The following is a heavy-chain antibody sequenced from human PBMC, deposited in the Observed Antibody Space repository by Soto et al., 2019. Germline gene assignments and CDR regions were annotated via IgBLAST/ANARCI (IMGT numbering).Heavy chain of an antibody. CDR1: GDSISISSYY. CDR2: MYYSGST. V-gene: IGHV4-39*01. CDR3: AAXLIAGATPYYFEY. D-gene: IGHD1-20*01. J-gene: IGHJ4*01. Sequence: SETLSLTCTISGDSISISSYYWGWIRQPPGKGLEGIGSMYYSGSTYYNPSLESRVTMSVDTPKKQFSLILSSVTAADTAVYYCAAXLIAGATPYYFEYWDEGNLVTVSS.